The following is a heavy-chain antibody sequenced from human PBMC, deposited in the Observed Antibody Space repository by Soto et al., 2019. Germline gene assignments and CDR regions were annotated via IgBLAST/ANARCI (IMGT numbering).Heavy chain of an antibody. CDR1: GFTVSSNY. V-gene: IGHV3-66*01. Sequence: PGGALRLSCAASGFTVSSNYMSWVRQAPGKGLEWVSVIYSGGSTYYADSVKGRFTISRDNSKNTLYLQMNSLRAEDTAVYYCAREIYESVFDYWGQGTLVTVSS. J-gene: IGHJ4*02. D-gene: IGHD5-12*01. CDR3: AREIYESVFDY. CDR2: IYSGGST.